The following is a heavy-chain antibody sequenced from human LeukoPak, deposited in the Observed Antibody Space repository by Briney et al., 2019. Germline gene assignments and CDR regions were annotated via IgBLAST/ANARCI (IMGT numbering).Heavy chain of an antibody. CDR3: AKDRGFGVFFQYYFDY. CDR1: GLTFSNYG. CDR2: ISGLAGST. V-gene: IGHV3-23*01. Sequence: GGSLRLSCAASGLTFSNYGMSWVRQAPGKGLEWVSTISGLAGSTYYADSVKGRFTISRDNSKNTLYVQMNSLRAEDTAVYYCAKDRGFGVFFQYYFDYWGQGTLVTVSS. D-gene: IGHD3-10*01. J-gene: IGHJ4*02.